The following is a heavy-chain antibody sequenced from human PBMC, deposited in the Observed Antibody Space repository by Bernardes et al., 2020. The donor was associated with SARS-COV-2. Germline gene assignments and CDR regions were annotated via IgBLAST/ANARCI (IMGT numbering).Heavy chain of an antibody. Sequence: GGSLRLSCAASGFTFSSYEMNWVRQAPGKGLEWVAYISSSGSIGYADSVKGRFTISRDNAKNSLYLQMNSLRAEDTALYYCAKDPSGTGWYFDLWGRGTLVTVSS. CDR1: GFTFSSYE. CDR2: ISSSGSI. CDR3: AKDPSGTGWYFDL. V-gene: IGHV3-48*03. D-gene: IGHD1-1*01. J-gene: IGHJ2*01.